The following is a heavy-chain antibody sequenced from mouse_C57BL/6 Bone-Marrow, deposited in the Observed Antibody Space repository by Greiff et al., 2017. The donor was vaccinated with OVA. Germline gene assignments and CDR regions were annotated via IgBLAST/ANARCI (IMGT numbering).Heavy chain of an antibody. J-gene: IGHJ1*03. V-gene: IGHV1-50*01. D-gene: IGHD1-1*01. CDR2: IDPSDSYT. CDR3: GLITTVVAGYWYFDV. CDR1: GYTFTSYW. Sequence: VQLQQPGAELVKPGASVKLSCKASGYTFTSYWMQWVKQRPGQGLEWIGEIDPSDSYTNYNQKFKGKATLTVDTSSSTAYMQLSSLTSEDSAVYYCGLITTVVAGYWYFDVWGTGTTVTVSS.